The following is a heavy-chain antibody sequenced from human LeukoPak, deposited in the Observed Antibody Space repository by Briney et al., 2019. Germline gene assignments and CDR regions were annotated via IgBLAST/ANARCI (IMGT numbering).Heavy chain of an antibody. CDR1: GFTFSSYW. V-gene: IGHV3-74*01. CDR3: HVSWLSVRYYFDY. D-gene: IGHD3-9*01. CDR2: INSDGSST. Sequence: GGSLRLSCAASGFTFSSYWMHWVRQAPGKGLVWVSRINSDGSSTSYADSVKGRFTISRDNAKNTLYLQMNSLRAEDTAVYYCHVSWLSVRYYFDYWGQGTLVTVSS. J-gene: IGHJ4*02.